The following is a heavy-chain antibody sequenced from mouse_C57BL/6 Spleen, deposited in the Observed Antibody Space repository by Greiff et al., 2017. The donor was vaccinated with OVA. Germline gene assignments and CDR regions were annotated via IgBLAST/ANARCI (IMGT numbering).Heavy chain of an antibody. CDR2: IDPNSGGT. J-gene: IGHJ2*01. CDR3: ARGVLGTTVVARGGFDY. Sequence: QVQLQQPGAELVKPGASVKLSCKASGYTFTSYWMHWVKQRPGRGLEWIGRIDPNSGGTKYNEKFKSKATLTGDKPSSTAYMQLSSLTSEDSAVYYCARGVLGTTVVARGGFDYWGQGTTLTVSS. CDR1: GYTFTSYW. D-gene: IGHD1-1*01. V-gene: IGHV1-72*01.